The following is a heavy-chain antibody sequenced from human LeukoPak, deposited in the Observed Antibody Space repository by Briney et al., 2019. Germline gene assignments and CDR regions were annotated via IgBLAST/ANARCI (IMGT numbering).Heavy chain of an antibody. Sequence: GASVKVSCKASGYTFTGYYMHWVRQAPGQGLEWMGWINPNSGGTNYAQKFQGRVTMTRDTSISTAYMELSRLRSDDTAVYYCARDLSWQARTLYNFDYWGQGTLVTVSS. CDR2: INPNSGGT. CDR3: ARDLSWQARTLYNFDY. V-gene: IGHV1-2*02. J-gene: IGHJ4*02. D-gene: IGHD2-8*01. CDR1: GYTFTGYY.